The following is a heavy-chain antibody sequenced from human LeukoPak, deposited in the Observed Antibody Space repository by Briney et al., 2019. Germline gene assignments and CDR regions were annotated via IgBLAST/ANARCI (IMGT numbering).Heavy chain of an antibody. CDR3: ARRYYDSSGYYSVDY. J-gene: IGHJ4*02. CDR2: ISPSGGST. V-gene: IGHV1-46*01. Sequence: ASVKVSCKAFGYTFTSNYMHWVRQAPGQGPEWMGVISPSGGSTTYAQKFQGRVTLTRDMSTSTDYLELSSLRSEDTAVYYCARRYYDSSGYYSVDYWGQGTLVTVSS. D-gene: IGHD3-22*01. CDR1: GYTFTSNY.